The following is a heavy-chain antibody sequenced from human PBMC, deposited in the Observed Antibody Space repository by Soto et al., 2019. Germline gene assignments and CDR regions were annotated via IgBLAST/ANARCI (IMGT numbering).Heavy chain of an antibody. CDR1: GGTFSSYA. D-gene: IGHD5-18*01. CDR2: IIPIFGTA. J-gene: IGHJ6*02. CDR3: ARGLGDTAMADPSLGYYYYGMDV. V-gene: IGHV1-69*13. Sequence: GASVKVSCKASGGTFSSYAISWVRQAPGQGLEWMGGIIPIFGTANYAQKFQGRVTITADESTSTAYMELSSLRSEDTAVYYCARGLGDTAMADPSLGYYYYGMDVWAQRTTVPVSS.